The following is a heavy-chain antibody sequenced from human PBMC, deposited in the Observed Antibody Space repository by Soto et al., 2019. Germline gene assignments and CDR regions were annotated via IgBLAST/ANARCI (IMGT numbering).Heavy chain of an antibody. V-gene: IGHV3-23*01. CDR3: AKGLLIMVRNVIIPPQYYYGMDV. Sequence: HPGGSLRLSCAASRFTFGDNAMRWVGQSAGKGLEWVSVTSGSGGITYYEAPVKGRFTISRDNAKDTLYLQMNSLRAQDTAVYYCAKGLLIMVRNVIIPPQYYYGMDVWGQGTTVTVSS. CDR2: TSGSGGIT. J-gene: IGHJ6*02. D-gene: IGHD3-10*01. CDR1: RFTFGDNA.